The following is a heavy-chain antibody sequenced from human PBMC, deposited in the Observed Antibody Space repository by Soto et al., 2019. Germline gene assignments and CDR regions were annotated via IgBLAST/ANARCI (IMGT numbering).Heavy chain of an antibody. CDR1: GGSISDYY. D-gene: IGHD1-26*01. CDR3: ARQSGGYYYYGMDV. V-gene: IGHV4-59*08. Sequence: SETVSLTCTVSGGSISDYYWSRIRQPPGKGLEWIGYIYYSGTTNYSPSLKSRVTISVDTSKNQFSLKLSSVTAADSAIYYCARQSGGYYYYGMDVWGQGTTVT. CDR2: IYYSGTT. J-gene: IGHJ6*02.